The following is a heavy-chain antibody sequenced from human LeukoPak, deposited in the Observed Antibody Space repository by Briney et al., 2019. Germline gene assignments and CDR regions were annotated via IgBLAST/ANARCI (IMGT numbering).Heavy chain of an antibody. CDR2: TYSGGST. Sequence: GGSLRLSCAASGFTVSSNYMSWVRQAPGKGLEWVSVTYSGGSTYYADSVKGRFTISRDNSKNTLYLQMNSLRAEDTAVYYCARGFTSGSSNLDYWGQGTLVTVSS. D-gene: IGHD1-26*01. V-gene: IGHV3-53*01. J-gene: IGHJ4*02. CDR3: ARGFTSGSSNLDY. CDR1: GFTVSSNY.